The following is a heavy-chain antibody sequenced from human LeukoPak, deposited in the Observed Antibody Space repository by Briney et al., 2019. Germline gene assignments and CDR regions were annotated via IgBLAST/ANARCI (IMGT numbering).Heavy chain of an antibody. Sequence: SQTLSLTCTVSGGSISSGSYYWSWIRQPAGKGLEWIGRIYTSGGTNYNPSLKSRVTISVDTSKNQFSLKLSSVTAADTAVYYCARVNDCGGDCYLYWGQGTLVTVSS. CDR1: GGSISSGSYY. V-gene: IGHV4-61*02. J-gene: IGHJ4*02. D-gene: IGHD2-21*02. CDR2: IYTSGGT. CDR3: ARVNDCGGDCYLY.